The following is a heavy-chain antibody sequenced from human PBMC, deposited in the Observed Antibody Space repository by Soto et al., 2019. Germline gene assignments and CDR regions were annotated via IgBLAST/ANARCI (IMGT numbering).Heavy chain of an antibody. CDR2: INPMGGST. V-gene: IGHV1-46*03. CDR1: GYTFTSAY. CDR3: GRGLFTGDY. J-gene: IGHJ4*02. D-gene: IGHD3-16*01. Sequence: ASVKVSCKASGYTFTSAYIHWVRQAPGRGLEWMAIINPMGGSTNYAQKFQGRVTVTMDTSATTVYMELSSLRSEDTAVYYCGRGLFTGDYWGQGTLVTVSS.